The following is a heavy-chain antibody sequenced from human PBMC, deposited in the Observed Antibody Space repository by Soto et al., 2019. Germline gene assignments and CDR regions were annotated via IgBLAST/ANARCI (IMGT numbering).Heavy chain of an antibody. CDR1: GGSFSGYY. Sequence: SETLALTCAVYGGSFSGYYWSWIRQPPGKGLEWIGEINHSGSTNYNPSLKSRVTISVDTSKNQFSLKLSSVTAADTAVYYCARSRQRPAAAPGDGMDVWGQGPSVT. J-gene: IGHJ6*02. D-gene: IGHD6-13*01. V-gene: IGHV4-34*01. CDR2: INHSGST. CDR3: ARSRQRPAAAPGDGMDV.